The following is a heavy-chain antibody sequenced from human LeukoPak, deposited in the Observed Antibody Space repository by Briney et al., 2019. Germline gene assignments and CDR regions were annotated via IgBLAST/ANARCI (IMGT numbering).Heavy chain of an antibody. J-gene: IGHJ6*03. V-gene: IGHV3-9*01. CDR2: ISWNSGSV. CDR3: AKDAGGYYYYYMGV. D-gene: IGHD3-10*01. CDR1: GFTFNNYV. Sequence: GGSLRLSCEASGFTFNNYVMTWVRQAPGKGLEWVSGISWNSGSVGYADSVKGRFTISRDNAKNSLYLQMNSLRAEDTALYYCAKDAGGYYYYYMGVWGKGTTVTISS.